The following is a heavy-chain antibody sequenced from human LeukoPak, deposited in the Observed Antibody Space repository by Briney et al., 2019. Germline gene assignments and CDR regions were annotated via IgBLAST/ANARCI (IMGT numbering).Heavy chain of an antibody. D-gene: IGHD3-22*01. CDR2: ISYDGSNK. CDR3: LVGYYDSSGYYEFDY. Sequence: GGSLRLSCAASGFTFSSYAMHWVRQAPGKGLEWVAVISYDGSNKYYADSVKGRFTISRDNSKNTLYLQMNSLRAEDTAVYCCLVGYYDSSGYYEFDYWGQGTLVTVSS. V-gene: IGHV3-30-3*01. J-gene: IGHJ4*02. CDR1: GFTFSSYA.